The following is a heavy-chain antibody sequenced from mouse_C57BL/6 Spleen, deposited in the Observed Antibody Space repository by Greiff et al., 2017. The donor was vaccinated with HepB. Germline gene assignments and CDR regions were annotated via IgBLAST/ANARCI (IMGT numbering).Heavy chain of an antibody. Sequence: VQLKESGGDLVKPGGSLKLSCAASGFTFSSYGMSWVRQTPDKRLEWVATISSGGSYTYYPDSVKGRFTISRDNAKNTLYLQMSSLKSEDTAMYYCARHEDGYAYFDYWGQGTTLTVSS. V-gene: IGHV5-6*01. CDR1: GFTFSSYG. D-gene: IGHD2-2*01. J-gene: IGHJ2*01. CDR3: ARHEDGYAYFDY. CDR2: ISSGGSYT.